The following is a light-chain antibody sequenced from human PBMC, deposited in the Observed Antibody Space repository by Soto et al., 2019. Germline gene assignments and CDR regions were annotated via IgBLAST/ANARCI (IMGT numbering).Light chain of an antibody. V-gene: IGKV3-11*01. CDR1: QSVSSY. CDR3: QQRSSWPT. CDR2: DAS. Sequence: EIVLTQSPATLSLSPGERATLSCRASQSVSSYLAWYQQKPGQAPRLLIYDASNRATGIPARFSGSGSGTDFTLTISNLEPEDFAVYSCQQRSSWPTFGQGTKVEIK. J-gene: IGKJ1*01.